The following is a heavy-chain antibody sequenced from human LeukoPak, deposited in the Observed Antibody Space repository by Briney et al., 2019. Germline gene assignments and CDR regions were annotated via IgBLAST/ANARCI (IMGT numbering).Heavy chain of an antibody. CDR2: IIPIFGTA. CDR1: GYTFTSNY. J-gene: IGHJ4*02. CDR3: ARDTDFWSGYYFDY. Sequence: ASVKVSCKASGYTFTSNYIHWVRQAPGQGLEWMGGIIPIFGTANYAQKFQGRVTITADESTSTAYMELSSLRSEDTAVYYCARDTDFWSGYYFDYWGQGTLVTVSS. D-gene: IGHD3-3*01. V-gene: IGHV1-69*13.